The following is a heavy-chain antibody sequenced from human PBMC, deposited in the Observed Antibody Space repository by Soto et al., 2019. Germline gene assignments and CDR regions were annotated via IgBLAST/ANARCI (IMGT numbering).Heavy chain of an antibody. Sequence: GGSLRLSCAASGFTFSSYAMHWVRQAPGKGLEWVAVISYDGSNKYYADSVKGRFTISRDNSKNTLYLQMNSLRAEDTAVYYCARGGPLAAAGTGAFDIWGQGTMVTVSS. CDR3: ARGGPLAAAGTGAFDI. V-gene: IGHV3-30-3*01. CDR2: ISYDGSNK. CDR1: GFTFSSYA. J-gene: IGHJ3*02. D-gene: IGHD6-13*01.